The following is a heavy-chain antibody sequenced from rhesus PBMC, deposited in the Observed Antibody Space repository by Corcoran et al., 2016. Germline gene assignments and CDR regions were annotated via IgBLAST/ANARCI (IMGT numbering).Heavy chain of an antibody. D-gene: IGHD6-31*01. CDR1: GGSISDSYR. V-gene: IGHV4S10*01. CDR3: ARWEYSSGWYYFDY. J-gene: IGHJ4*01. Sequence: QVQLQESGPGVVKPSETLSLTCAVSGGSISDSYRWSWIRQPPGKGLEWIGYIYGSSSSNNYNPSLKSRVTISKDTSKNQFSWKLSSVTAADTAVYYCARWEYSSGWYYFDYWGQGVLVTVSS. CDR2: IYGSSSSN.